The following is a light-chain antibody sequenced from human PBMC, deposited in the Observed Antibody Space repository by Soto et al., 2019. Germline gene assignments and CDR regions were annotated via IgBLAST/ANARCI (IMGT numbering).Light chain of an antibody. CDR2: GAS. J-gene: IGKJ4*01. V-gene: IGKV3-20*01. Sequence: EIVLTQSPATLSLSPGERATLSCRASQSVSSYLAWYQQKPGQAPRLLIFGASFRATGIPDRFSGGGSGTDFTLTISRLEPEDFAVYYCQQFSSYPLTFGGGTKVDIK. CDR1: QSVSSY. CDR3: QQFSSYPLT.